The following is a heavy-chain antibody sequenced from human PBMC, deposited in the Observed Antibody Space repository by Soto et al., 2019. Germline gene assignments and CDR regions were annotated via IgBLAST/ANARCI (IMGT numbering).Heavy chain of an antibody. V-gene: IGHV1-24*01. CDR3: ARDFDFWSGYPYWYFDL. Sequence: ASVKGSCKVSGYTLTELSMHWVRQAPGKGLEWMGGFDPEDGETIYAQKFQGRVTMTEDTSTDTAYMELSSLRSDDTAVYYCARDFDFWSGYPYWYFDLWGQGTLVTVSS. J-gene: IGHJ2*01. D-gene: IGHD3-3*01. CDR2: FDPEDGET. CDR1: GYTLTELS.